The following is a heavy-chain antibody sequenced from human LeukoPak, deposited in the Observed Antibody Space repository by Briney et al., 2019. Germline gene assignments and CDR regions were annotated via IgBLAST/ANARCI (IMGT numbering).Heavy chain of an antibody. CDR1: GFTFSSYG. V-gene: IGHV3-30*02. Sequence: GGSLRLSCAASGFTFSSYGMHWVRQAPGKGLEWAAFIRYDGSNKYYADSVKGRFTISRDNSKNTLYLQMNSLRAEDTAVYYCANTGYSSGWRHFDYWGQGTLVTVSS. D-gene: IGHD6-19*01. CDR2: IRYDGSNK. J-gene: IGHJ4*02. CDR3: ANTGYSSGWRHFDY.